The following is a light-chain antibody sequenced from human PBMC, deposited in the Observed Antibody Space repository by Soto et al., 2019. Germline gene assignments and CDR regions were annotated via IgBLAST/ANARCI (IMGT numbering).Light chain of an antibody. Sequence: GVSQSPATLSLSPGDRVTITCRASESVRASLAWYQQKPGKAPKLLIYDASTMATGVPARFSGSGSGTDFTLTISSLQPEDFAAYYCQQYDNYPRTFGQGTKVDI. CDR2: DAS. V-gene: IGKV3-15*01. CDR1: ESVRAS. J-gene: IGKJ1*01. CDR3: QQYDNYPRT.